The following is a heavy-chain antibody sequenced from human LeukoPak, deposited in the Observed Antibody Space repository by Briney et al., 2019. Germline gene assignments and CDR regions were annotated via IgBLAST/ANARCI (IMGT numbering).Heavy chain of an antibody. V-gene: IGHV1-2*02. J-gene: IGHJ5*02. CDR3: ARDEGP. CDR1: GGTFSSYA. CDR2: INPNSGGT. Sequence: GASVKVSCKASGGTFSSYAISWVRQAPGQGLEWMGWINPNSGGTNYAQKFQGRVTMTRDTSISTAYMELSRLRSDDTAVYYCARDEGPWGQGTLVTVSS.